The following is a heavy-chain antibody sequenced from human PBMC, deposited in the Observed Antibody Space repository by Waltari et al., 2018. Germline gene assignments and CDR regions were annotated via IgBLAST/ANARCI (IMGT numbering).Heavy chain of an antibody. J-gene: IGHJ4*02. CDR3: TTGPSPYDILPPADY. CDR1: GFTFSNAW. CDR2: IKSKTDGGTT. D-gene: IGHD3-9*01. Sequence: EVQLVESGGGLVKPGGSLRLSCAASGFTFSNAWMSWVRQAPGKGREWVGRIKSKTDGGTTDYAALVKGRFNISRDESKNTLYLQMNSLKTEDTAVYYCTTGPSPYDILPPADYWGQGTLVTVSS. V-gene: IGHV3-15*01.